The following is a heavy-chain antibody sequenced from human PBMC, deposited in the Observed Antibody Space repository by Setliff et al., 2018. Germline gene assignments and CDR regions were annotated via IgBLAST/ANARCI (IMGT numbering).Heavy chain of an antibody. Sequence: LSEPLSLTCTASGGSIGSSFWNWIRQSPGKGLEWIGYKSNRGDTNSNPSLRSRLTMSVDTSKSQFSLNLTSVTAADTAVYFCARAVDSSGYFPYWYFDLWGRGALVTVSS. V-gene: IGHV4-59*01. CDR1: GGSIGSSF. D-gene: IGHD3-22*01. CDR2: KSNRGDT. CDR3: ARAVDSSGYFPYWYFDL. J-gene: IGHJ2*01.